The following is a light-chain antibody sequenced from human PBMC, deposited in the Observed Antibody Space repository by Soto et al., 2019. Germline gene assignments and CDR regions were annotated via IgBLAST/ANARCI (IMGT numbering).Light chain of an antibody. V-gene: IGKV1-39*01. CDR3: QQSYSTHRT. J-gene: IGKJ1*01. Sequence: DIQMTQSPSSLSASVGDRVTITCRASQSIITYLNWYQQKPGKAPKLLIYTASSLQSGVPSRFSGSGSGTDFTLTISSLQPEDFATYYCQQSYSTHRTFGQGTKVEIK. CDR2: TAS. CDR1: QSIITY.